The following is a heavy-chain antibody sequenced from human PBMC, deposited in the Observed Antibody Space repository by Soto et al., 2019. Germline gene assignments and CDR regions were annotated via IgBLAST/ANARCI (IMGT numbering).Heavy chain of an antibody. D-gene: IGHD3-10*01. CDR3: ARGPPFGY. CDR1: GGSISSGGYS. V-gene: IGHV4-30-2*01. J-gene: IGHJ4*02. Sequence: PSETLSLTCAVSGGSISSGGYSWSWIRQPPGKGLEWIGYIYHSGSTYYNPSLKSRVTISVDRSKNQFSLKLSSVTAADTAVYYCARGPPFGYWGQGTXVTVSS. CDR2: IYHSGST.